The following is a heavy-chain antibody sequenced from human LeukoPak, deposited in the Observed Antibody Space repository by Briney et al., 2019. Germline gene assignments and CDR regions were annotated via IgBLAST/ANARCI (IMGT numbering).Heavy chain of an antibody. D-gene: IGHD1-26*01. V-gene: IGHV1-2*02. CDR3: AAHIVGATSLFDY. J-gene: IGHJ4*02. CDR1: GYTFTGYY. Sequence: ASVKVSCKASGYTFTGYYMHWVRQAPGQGLEWMGWINPNSGGTNYAQKFQGRVTMTRDPSISTAYMELSRLRSDDTAVYYCAAHIVGATSLFDYWGQGTLVTVSS. CDR2: INPNSGGT.